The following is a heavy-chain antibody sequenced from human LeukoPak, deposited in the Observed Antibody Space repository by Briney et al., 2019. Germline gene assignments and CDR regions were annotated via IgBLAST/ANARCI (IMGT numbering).Heavy chain of an antibody. CDR2: IYHSGST. CDR3: ARVGKVRGPKTFDY. D-gene: IGHD3-10*01. J-gene: IGHJ4*02. Sequence: PSETLSLTCAVSGGSISSSNWWSWVRQPPGKGLEWIGEIYHSGSTNYNPSLKSRVTISVDKSKNQFSLKLSSVTAADTAVYYCARVGKVRGPKTFDYWGQGTLVTVSS. V-gene: IGHV4-4*02. CDR1: GGSISSSNW.